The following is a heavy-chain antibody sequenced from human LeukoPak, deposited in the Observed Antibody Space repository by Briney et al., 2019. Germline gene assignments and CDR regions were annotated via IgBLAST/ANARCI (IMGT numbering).Heavy chain of an antibody. CDR3: ATADVLTGSLYDH. J-gene: IGHJ5*02. CDR2: IDPSDSYT. D-gene: IGHD3-9*01. CDR1: GYSFTTYW. V-gene: IGHV5-10-1*01. Sequence: GESLKISCKGSGYSFTTYWIGWVRQMPGKGLEWVGRIDPSDSYTNYSPSFQGHVTISADKSISTAYLQWSSLKASDTAMYYCATADVLTGSLYDHWGQGTLVTVSS.